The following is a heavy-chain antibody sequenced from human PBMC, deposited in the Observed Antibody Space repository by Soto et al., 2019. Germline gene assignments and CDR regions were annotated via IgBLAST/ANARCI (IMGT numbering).Heavy chain of an antibody. Sequence: PSETLSLTCAVSGGSIISGGYCWSWIRQPPGKGLEWIGYIYHSGSTYYNPSLKSRVTISVDRSKNQFSLKLSSVTAADTAVYYCARDREGAPSHWGQGTLVTVSS. D-gene: IGHD1-26*01. J-gene: IGHJ4*02. CDR3: ARDREGAPSH. CDR1: GGSIISGGYC. CDR2: IYHSGST. V-gene: IGHV4-30-2*01.